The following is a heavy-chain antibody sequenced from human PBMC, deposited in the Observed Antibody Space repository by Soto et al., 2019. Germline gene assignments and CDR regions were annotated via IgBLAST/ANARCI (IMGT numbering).Heavy chain of an antibody. Sequence: KGLEWMGIIYPGDSDTRYSPSFQGQVTISADKSISTAYLQWSSLKASDTAMYYCARHHLYYCGSGSYLTYYYMDVCGKPTTVSVSS. J-gene: IGHJ6*03. CDR2: IYPGDSDT. CDR3: ARHHLYYCGSGSYLTYYYMDV. V-gene: IGHV5-51*01. D-gene: IGHD3-10*01.